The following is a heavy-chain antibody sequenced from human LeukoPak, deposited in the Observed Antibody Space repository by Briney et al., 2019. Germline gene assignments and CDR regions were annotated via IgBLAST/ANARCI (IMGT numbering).Heavy chain of an antibody. J-gene: IGHJ4*02. V-gene: IGHV4-59*08. Sequence: SETLSLTCTVSSGSFGSYYWSWIRQPPGKGLEWIGYIYYSGNTNYDPSLKSRVTISVDTSKNQFSLKLSSVAAADTAVYYCARRGSGKYFDQWGQGTLVTVSS. D-gene: IGHD3-10*01. CDR3: ARRGSGKYFDQ. CDR1: SGSFGSYY. CDR2: IYYSGNT.